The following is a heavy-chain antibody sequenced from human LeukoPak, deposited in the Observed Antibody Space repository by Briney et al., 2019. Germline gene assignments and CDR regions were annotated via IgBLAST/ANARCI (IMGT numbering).Heavy chain of an antibody. D-gene: IGHD4-23*01. CDR2: ISGSGGST. J-gene: IGHJ4*02. Sequence: GSLRLFCAASGFTFRSFAKNRGRPAPGKGLEWVSAISGSGGSTYYADSVKGRFTISRDNSKNTLYLQMNSLRAEDTAVYYCAKDRYYGGNSDYWGQGTLVTVSS. V-gene: IGHV3-23*01. CDR1: GFTFRSFA. CDR3: AKDRYYGGNSDY.